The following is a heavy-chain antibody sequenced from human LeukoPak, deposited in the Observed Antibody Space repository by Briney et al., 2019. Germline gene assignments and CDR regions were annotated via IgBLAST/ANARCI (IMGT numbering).Heavy chain of an antibody. V-gene: IGHV3-9*01. CDR3: AKSVGSYGRYYGMDV. CDR2: ISWNSGSI. Sequence: GGSLRLSCAASGFNFDDYVMHWVRQAPGKGLEWVSGISWNSGSIGYADSVKGRFTTSRDNAKNSLYLQMNSLRAEDTALYYCAKSVGSYGRYYGMDVWGQGTTVTVSS. D-gene: IGHD1-26*01. J-gene: IGHJ6*02. CDR1: GFNFDDYV.